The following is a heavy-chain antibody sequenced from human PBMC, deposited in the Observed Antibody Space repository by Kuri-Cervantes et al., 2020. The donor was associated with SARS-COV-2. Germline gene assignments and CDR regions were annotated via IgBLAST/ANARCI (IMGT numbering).Heavy chain of an antibody. Sequence: GGSLRLSCAASGFTFSNAWMSWVRQAPGKGLEWVSVIYSGGSTYYADSVKGRFTISRDNSKNTLYLQMNSLRAEDTAVYYCARVAKSGWNANNWFDPWGQGTLVTVSS. CDR1: GFTFSNAW. V-gene: IGHV3-66*01. J-gene: IGHJ5*02. CDR3: ARVAKSGWNANNWFDP. CDR2: IYSGGST. D-gene: IGHD1-1*01.